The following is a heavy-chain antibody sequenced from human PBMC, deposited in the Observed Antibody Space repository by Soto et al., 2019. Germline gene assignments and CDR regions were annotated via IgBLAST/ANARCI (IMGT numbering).Heavy chain of an antibody. Sequence: GGSLRLSCSASGFTFSHYAMHWGRQAPGKGLEYVAAISPNGGSTYYADFVKGRFIISRDNFKNILYLQMNNVRIEDTGVYYCVKDMGETATGIRSPYGMDVWGQGTTVTVSS. CDR3: VKDMGETATGIRSPYGMDV. CDR1: GFTFSHYA. J-gene: IGHJ6*02. V-gene: IGHV3-64D*06. CDR2: ISPNGGST. D-gene: IGHD3-3*02.